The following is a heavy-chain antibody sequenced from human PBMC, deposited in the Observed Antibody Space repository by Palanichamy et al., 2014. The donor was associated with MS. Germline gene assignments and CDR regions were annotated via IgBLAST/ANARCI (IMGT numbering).Heavy chain of an antibody. J-gene: IGHJ6*02. CDR3: ARDLVLLRGHHDYYGMDV. CDR1: GGTFSSYA. V-gene: IGHV1-69*04. CDR2: IIPFLGIA. D-gene: IGHD3-10*01. Sequence: VQLVQSGAEVKKPGSSVKVSCKASGGTFSSYALSWVRQAPGQGLEWMGRIIPFLGIADYAQKFQGRVTITAVKSTSTAYMELSSLRSEDTAVYYCARDLVLLRGHHDYYGMDVWGQGTTVTVSS.